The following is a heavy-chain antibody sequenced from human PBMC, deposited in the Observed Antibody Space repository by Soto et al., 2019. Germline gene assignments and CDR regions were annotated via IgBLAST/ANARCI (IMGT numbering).Heavy chain of an antibody. CDR2: ISYDGSNK. Sequence: GGSLRLSCAASGFSFSSYAMHWVRQAPGKGLEWVAVISYDGSNKYYADSVKGRFTISRDNSKNTLYLQMNSLRAEDTAVYYCARDRNYYDSSGLDYWGQRTLVTVSS. D-gene: IGHD3-22*01. CDR1: GFSFSSYA. V-gene: IGHV3-30-3*01. CDR3: ARDRNYYDSSGLDY. J-gene: IGHJ4*02.